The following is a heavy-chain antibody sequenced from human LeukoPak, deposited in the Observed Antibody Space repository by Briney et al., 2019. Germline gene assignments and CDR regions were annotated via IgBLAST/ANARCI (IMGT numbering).Heavy chain of an antibody. CDR1: GYTFTSYA. D-gene: IGHD5-18*01. CDR2: ISGYNGNT. CDR3: SRGYSDGSDYYYGMDV. Sequence: GASVKVSCKASGYTFTSYAISWVRQAPGQGLEWMGWISGYNGNTKYAQKVQGRVTMTTDTSTSTAYMELRSLRSDDTAVYYCSRGYSDGSDYYYGMDVWGQGTTVTVSS. J-gene: IGHJ6*02. V-gene: IGHV1-18*01.